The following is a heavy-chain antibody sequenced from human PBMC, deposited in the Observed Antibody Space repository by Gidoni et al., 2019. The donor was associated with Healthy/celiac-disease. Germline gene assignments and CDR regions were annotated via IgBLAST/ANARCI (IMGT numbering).Heavy chain of an antibody. CDR2: ISSSSSYI. CDR3: ARSGDPPYYFDY. J-gene: IGHJ4*02. CDR1: GFTFSSYS. D-gene: IGHD2-21*02. V-gene: IGHV3-21*01. Sequence: EVQLVESGGGLVKPGGSLRLYCAASGFTFSSYSMNWVRQAPGKGLEWVSSISSSSSYIYYADSVKGRFTISRDNAKNSLYLQMNSLRAEDTAVYYCARSGDPPYYFDYWGQGTLVTVSS.